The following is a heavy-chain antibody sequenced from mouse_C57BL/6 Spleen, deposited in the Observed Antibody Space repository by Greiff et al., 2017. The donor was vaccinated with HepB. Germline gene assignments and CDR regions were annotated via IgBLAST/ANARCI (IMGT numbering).Heavy chain of an antibody. D-gene: IGHD1-1*01. J-gene: IGHJ2*01. CDR1: GYTFTSYW. V-gene: IGHV1-64*01. CDR3: ARLITTALHYFDY. Sequence: QVQLKQPGAELVKPGASVKLSCKASGYTFTSYWMHWVKQRPGQGLEWIGMIHPNSGSTNYNEKFKSKATLTVDKSSSTAYMQLSSLTSEDSAVYYCARLITTALHYFDYWGQGTTLTVSS. CDR2: IHPNSGST.